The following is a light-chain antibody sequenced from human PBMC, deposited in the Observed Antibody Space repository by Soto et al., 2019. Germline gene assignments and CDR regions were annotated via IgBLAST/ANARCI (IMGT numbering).Light chain of an antibody. Sequence: ENVLTQSPGTLSLSPGDRATLSCRASQSVSSNYLAWYQQKPGQAPRLLIYGASIRATGIPDRFSGSGSGTDFPLTIRRLEPEDFAMYFCHQYGSSPRTFGQGTKVEIK. CDR2: GAS. CDR3: HQYGSSPRT. V-gene: IGKV3-20*01. J-gene: IGKJ1*01. CDR1: QSVSSNY.